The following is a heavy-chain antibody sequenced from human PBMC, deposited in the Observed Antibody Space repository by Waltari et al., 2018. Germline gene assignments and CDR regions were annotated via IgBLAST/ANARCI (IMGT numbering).Heavy chain of an antibody. V-gene: IGHV1-2*06. Sequence: QVQLVQSGAEVKKPGASVKVSCKASGYTFTGYYMHWVRQAPGQGLEWMGRINPNSGGTSDAQKFQGRVTMTRDTSISTAYMELSRLRSDDTAVYYCARRIEGNWGYIGLVDYWGQGTLVTVSS. CDR3: ARRIEGNWGYIGLVDY. CDR2: INPNSGGT. D-gene: IGHD7-27*01. J-gene: IGHJ4*02. CDR1: GYTFTGYY.